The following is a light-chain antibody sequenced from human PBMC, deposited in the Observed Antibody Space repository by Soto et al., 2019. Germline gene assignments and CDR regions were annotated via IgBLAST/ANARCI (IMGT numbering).Light chain of an antibody. J-gene: IGLJ1*01. CDR1: SSDIGAYNY. CDR2: TVT. Sequence: QSALTQPRSVSGSPGQSVTISCTGTSSDIGAYNYVSWYQQHPGKAPKLMIYTVTNRPSGVPDRFSGSKSDNTASLTISGLQADDGADYYCCSYAGSSSYVFGTGTKLTVL. V-gene: IGLV2-11*01. CDR3: CSYAGSSSYV.